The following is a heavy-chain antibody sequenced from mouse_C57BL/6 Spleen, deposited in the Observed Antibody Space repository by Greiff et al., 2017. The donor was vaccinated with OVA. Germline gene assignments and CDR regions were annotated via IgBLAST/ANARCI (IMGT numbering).Heavy chain of an antibody. CDR1: GYTFTDYE. CDR3: TRSLITTVVDWYFDV. V-gene: IGHV1-15*01. CDR2: IDPETGGT. Sequence: ESGAELVRPGASVTLSCKASGYTFTDYEMHWVKQTPVHGLEWIGAIDPETGGTAYNQKFKGKAILTADKSSSTAYMELRSLTSEDSAVYYCTRSLITTVVDWYFDVWGTGTTVTVSS. D-gene: IGHD1-1*01. J-gene: IGHJ1*03.